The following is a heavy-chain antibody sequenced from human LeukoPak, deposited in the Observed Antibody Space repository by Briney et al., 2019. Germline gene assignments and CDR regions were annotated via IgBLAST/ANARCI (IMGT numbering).Heavy chain of an antibody. CDR3: ARDGVRGLTFNWFDP. J-gene: IGHJ5*02. Sequence: PSETLSLTCTVSGGSISSYYWSWIRQPAGKGLEWIGRIYTSGSTNYNPSLKGRVTMSVDTSENQFSLKLSSVTAADTAVYYCARDGVRGLTFNWFDPWGQGTLVTVSS. V-gene: IGHV4-4*07. D-gene: IGHD3-10*01. CDR1: GGSISSYY. CDR2: IYTSGST.